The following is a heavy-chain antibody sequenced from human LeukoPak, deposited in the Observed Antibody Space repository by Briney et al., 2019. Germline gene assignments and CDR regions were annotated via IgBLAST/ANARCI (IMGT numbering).Heavy chain of an antibody. V-gene: IGHV4-34*01. CDR3: ARRGYDILTGYFQHWFDP. Sequence: PSETLSLTCAVYGGSFSGYYWCWIRQPPGKGLEWIGEINHSGSTNYNPSLKSRVTISVDTSKNQFSLKLSSVTAADTAVYYCARRGYDILTGYFQHWFDPWGQGTLVTVSS. J-gene: IGHJ5*02. D-gene: IGHD3-9*01. CDR2: INHSGST. CDR1: GGSFSGYY.